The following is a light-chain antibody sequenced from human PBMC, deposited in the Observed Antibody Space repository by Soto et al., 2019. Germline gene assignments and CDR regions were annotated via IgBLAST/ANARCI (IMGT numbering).Light chain of an antibody. CDR3: QQYNSYSRT. V-gene: IGKV1-5*03. Sequence: DIQMTQSPSTLSASVGDRVTITCRANQSISTWLAWYQQEPGKAPKLLIYKASHLDTGVPSRFSGSGSWTEFTLTISSLQPDDFATYYCQQYNSYSRTFGQGTKVEIK. CDR1: QSISTW. CDR2: KAS. J-gene: IGKJ1*01.